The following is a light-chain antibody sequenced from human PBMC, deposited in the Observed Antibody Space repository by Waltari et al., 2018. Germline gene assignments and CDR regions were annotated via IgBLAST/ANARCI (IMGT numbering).Light chain of an antibody. J-gene: IGLJ2*01. Sequence: QSALAQPASVSGSPGQSITISCTGTSSDVGAYNFVSWYQHHPGKAPKLIIYDVSRWPSGVSNRFAGSKSGNTASLTISGLQAEDEADYYCSSYTTISTTLFGGGTKVTVL. CDR2: DVS. CDR1: SSDVGAYNF. V-gene: IGLV2-14*01. CDR3: SSYTTISTTL.